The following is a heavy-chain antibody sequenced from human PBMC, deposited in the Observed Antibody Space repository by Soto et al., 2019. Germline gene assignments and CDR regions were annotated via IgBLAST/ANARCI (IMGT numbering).Heavy chain of an antibody. CDR2: IKQDGSEK. CDR3: ARRSSGRLTTAWAPLDW. CDR1: GFTFTTYW. Sequence: PGGSLRLSCAASGFTFTTYWMTWVRQAPGKGLEWVANIKQDGSEKFYVGSVRGRFTISRDNAKNSMYLQMSSLRAEDTAVYYCARRSSGRLTTAWAPLDWWGQGTLVTVSS. J-gene: IGHJ4*02. D-gene: IGHD2-15*01. V-gene: IGHV3-7*03.